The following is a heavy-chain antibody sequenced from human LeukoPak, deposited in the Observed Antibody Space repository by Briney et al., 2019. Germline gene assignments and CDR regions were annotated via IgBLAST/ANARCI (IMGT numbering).Heavy chain of an antibody. J-gene: IGHJ4*02. CDR3: ASQIWGGPFDY. D-gene: IGHD5-18*01. Sequence: PGGSLRLSCAASGFTFSSYAMSWVRQAPGKGLEWVANIKEDESEKYYVDSVKGRFTISRDNAKNSLYLQMNSLRAEDTAVYYCASQIWGGPFDYWGQGTQVTVSS. CDR1: GFTFSSYA. CDR2: IKEDESEK. V-gene: IGHV3-7*03.